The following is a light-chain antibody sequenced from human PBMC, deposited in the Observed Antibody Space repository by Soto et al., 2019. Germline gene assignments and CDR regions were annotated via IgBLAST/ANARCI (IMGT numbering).Light chain of an antibody. Sequence: QAVVTQSPSASASLGASVKLTCTLSSGHSSYAVAWHQQQPEKGPRYLMNLSSDGSHTKGDGIPDRFSGSSSGAERYLTISSLHSEDESDYYCQTWASGIRVFGGGTKLTVL. CDR3: QTWASGIRV. V-gene: IGLV4-69*01. CDR2: LSSDGSH. CDR1: SGHSSYA. J-gene: IGLJ3*02.